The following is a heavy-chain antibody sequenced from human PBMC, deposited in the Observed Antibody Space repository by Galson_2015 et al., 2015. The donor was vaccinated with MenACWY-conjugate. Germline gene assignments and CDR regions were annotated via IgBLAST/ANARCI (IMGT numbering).Heavy chain of an antibody. J-gene: IGHJ5*02. CDR1: GFTFSNYW. Sequence: SLRLSCAASGFTFSNYWMRWVRQAPGKGLEWVSRVNSDGTGTTYADSVKGRFTISRDNAKNTLYLQMNSLRAEDTAIYYYTKAAARYSTSSAFNWFDPWGQGALVTVSS. D-gene: IGHD6-6*01. CDR3: TKAAARYSTSSAFNWFDP. CDR2: VNSDGTGT. V-gene: IGHV3-74*01.